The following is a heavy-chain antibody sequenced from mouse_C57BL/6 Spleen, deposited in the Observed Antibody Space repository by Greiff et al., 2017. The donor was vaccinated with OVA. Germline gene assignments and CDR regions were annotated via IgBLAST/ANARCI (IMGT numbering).Heavy chain of an antibody. CDR2: IHPNSGST. J-gene: IGHJ4*01. D-gene: IGHD1-1*01. CDR3: ARGEYFGSISPYAMDY. Sequence: QVQLQQPGAELVKPGASVKLSFKASGYTFTSYWMHWVKQRPGQGLEWIGMIHPNSGSTNYNEKLKSKATLTVDKSSSTAYMQLISLTSEDSAVYYCARGEYFGSISPYAMDYWGQGTSVTVSS. CDR1: GYTFTSYW. V-gene: IGHV1-64*01.